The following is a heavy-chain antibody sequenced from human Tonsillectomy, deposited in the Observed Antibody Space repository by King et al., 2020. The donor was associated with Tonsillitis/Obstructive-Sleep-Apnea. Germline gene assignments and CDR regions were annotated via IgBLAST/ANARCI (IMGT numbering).Heavy chain of an antibody. V-gene: IGHV1-18*01. J-gene: IGHJ5*02. CDR2: ISAYNGNT. CDR3: ARDYCSTTSCSAEWFDP. D-gene: IGHD2-2*01. Sequence: QLVQSGAEVKKPGASVTVSCKASGYTFTSYGISWVRQSPGHGLEWMGWISAYNGNTHYAPNLQGRVTMTTDTSTSTAYMELRSLRSDDTAVYYCARDYCSTTSCSAEWFDPWGQGTLVTVAS. CDR1: GYTFTSYG.